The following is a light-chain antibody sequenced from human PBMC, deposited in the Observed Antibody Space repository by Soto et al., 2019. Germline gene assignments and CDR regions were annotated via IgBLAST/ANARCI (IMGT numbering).Light chain of an antibody. J-gene: IGKJ1*01. Sequence: EIVLTQSPATLSLSPGERATLSCRASQSVSRYLAWYQQKPGQAPRLLIYDASKRATGISARFSGSGSGTNCTLTIRSLVPVDFAVEYCQHGSNSPVTFGQGTKV. CDR2: DAS. CDR3: QHGSNSPVT. CDR1: QSVSRY. V-gene: IGKV3-11*01.